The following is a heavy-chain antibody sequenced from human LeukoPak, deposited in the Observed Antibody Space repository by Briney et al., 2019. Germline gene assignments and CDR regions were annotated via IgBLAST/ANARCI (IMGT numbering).Heavy chain of an antibody. D-gene: IGHD6-19*01. V-gene: IGHV3-7*03. CDR3: ARAGYSSGWYRGKYYYYGMDV. CDR2: IKEDGSEK. J-gene: IGHJ6*02. CDR1: GFTFSSYW. Sequence: GGSLRLSCAATGFTFSSYWMTWVRQAPGKGLEWAANIKEDGSEKYYVDSVKGRITISRDNAKNSLYLQMNSLRAEDTAVYYCARAGYSSGWYRGKYYYYGMDVWGQGTTVTVSS.